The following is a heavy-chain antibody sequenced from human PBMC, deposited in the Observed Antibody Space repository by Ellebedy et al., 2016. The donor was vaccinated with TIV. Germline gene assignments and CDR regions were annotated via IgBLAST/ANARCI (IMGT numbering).Heavy chain of an antibody. V-gene: IGHV4-39*01. CDR3: ARWFGELLYVRWFDP. D-gene: IGHD3-10*01. Sequence: GSLRLSCTVSGGSISGSSNYWGWIRQPPGKGLEWIGSIYYSGSTYYNPSLKSRVTISVDTSKSQFSLKLSSVTAADTAVYYCARWFGELLYVRWFDPWGQGTLVTVSS. CDR1: GGSISGSSNY. CDR2: IYYSGST. J-gene: IGHJ5*02.